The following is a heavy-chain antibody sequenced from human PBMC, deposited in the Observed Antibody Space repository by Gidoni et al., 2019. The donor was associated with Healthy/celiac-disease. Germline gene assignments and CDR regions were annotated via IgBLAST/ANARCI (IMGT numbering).Heavy chain of an antibody. V-gene: IGHV4-39*01. CDR3: ARVEFYTMTDAFDI. Sequence: QLQLQESGPGLVKPSETLSLTCTVSGGSISSSSYYWGWFRPTPGKGLEWIGSIYYSGSTYYNPSLKSRVTISVDTSKNQFSLKLSSVTAADTAVYYCARVEFYTMTDAFDIWGQGTMVTVSS. CDR2: IYYSGST. CDR1: GGSISSSSYY. D-gene: IGHD3-22*01. J-gene: IGHJ3*02.